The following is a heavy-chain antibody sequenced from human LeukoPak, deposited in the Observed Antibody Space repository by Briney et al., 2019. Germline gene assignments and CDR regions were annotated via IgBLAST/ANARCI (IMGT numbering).Heavy chain of an antibody. CDR3: TTGPMLY. CDR1: GFTFNTYS. CDR2: IKSKTDGGTT. D-gene: IGHD3-10*02. V-gene: IGHV3-15*01. Sequence: GGSLRLSCVASGFTFNTYSMNWFRQAPGKGLEWVGRIKSKTDGGTTDYAAPVKGRFTISRDDSKNTLYLQMNSLKTEDTAVYYCTTGPMLYWGQGTLVTVSS. J-gene: IGHJ4*02.